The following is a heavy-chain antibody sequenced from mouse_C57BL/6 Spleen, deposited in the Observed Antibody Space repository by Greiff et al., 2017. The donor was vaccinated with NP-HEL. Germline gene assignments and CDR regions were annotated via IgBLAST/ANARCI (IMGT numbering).Heavy chain of an antibody. CDR3: ALGRGYAMDY. D-gene: IGHD4-1*01. V-gene: IGHV1-26*01. Sequence: EVKLQQSGPELVKPGASVKISCKASGYTFTDYYMNWVKQSHGKSLEWIGDINPNNGGTSYNQKFKGKATLTVDKSSSTAYMELRSLTSEDSAVYYCALGRGYAMDYWGQGTSVTVSS. J-gene: IGHJ4*01. CDR2: INPNNGGT. CDR1: GYTFTDYY.